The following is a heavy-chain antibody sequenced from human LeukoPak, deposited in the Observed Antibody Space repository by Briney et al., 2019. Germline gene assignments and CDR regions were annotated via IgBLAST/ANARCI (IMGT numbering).Heavy chain of an antibody. D-gene: IGHD3-10*01. CDR3: ARGRRYYYGSGSYYNLYGMDV. V-gene: IGHV4-34*01. CDR2: INHSGST. CDR1: GGSFSGYY. J-gene: IGHJ6*02. Sequence: SETLSLTCAVYGGSFSGYYWSWIRQPPGKGLEWIGEINHSGSTNYNPSLKSRVTISVDTSKNQFSLKLSSVTAADTAVYYCARGRRYYYGSGSYYNLYGMDVWGQGTTVTVSS.